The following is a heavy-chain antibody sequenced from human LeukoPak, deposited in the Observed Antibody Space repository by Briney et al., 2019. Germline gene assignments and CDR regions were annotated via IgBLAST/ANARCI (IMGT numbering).Heavy chain of an antibody. CDR3: ARVSWIQLWLLSY. V-gene: IGHV1-2*02. D-gene: IGHD5-18*01. Sequence: ASVKVSCKASGYTFTGYYMHWVRQAPGQGLEWMGWINPNSGGTNYAQKFQGRVTMTRDTSISTAYMELSRLRSDDTAVYYCARVSWIQLWLLSYWGQGTLVTVSS. CDR2: INPNSGGT. J-gene: IGHJ4*02. CDR1: GYTFTGYY.